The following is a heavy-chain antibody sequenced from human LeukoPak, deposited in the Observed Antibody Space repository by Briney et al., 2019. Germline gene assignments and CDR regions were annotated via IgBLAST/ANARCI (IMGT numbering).Heavy chain of an antibody. J-gene: IGHJ4*02. V-gene: IGHV1-18*01. Sequence: ASVKVSCKASGYTFTSYGISWVRQAPGQGLEWMGWISAYNGNTNYAQKLQGRVTMTTDTSTSTAYMELRSLRSDDTAVYYCARDGQRYSSSSGSAHWGQGTLVTVSS. CDR1: GYTFTSYG. CDR2: ISAYNGNT. CDR3: ARDGQRYSSSSGSAH. D-gene: IGHD6-6*01.